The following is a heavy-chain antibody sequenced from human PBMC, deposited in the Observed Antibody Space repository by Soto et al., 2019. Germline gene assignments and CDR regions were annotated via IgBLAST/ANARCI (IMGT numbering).Heavy chain of an antibody. CDR3: ARDGGYDFWSGSYYGMDV. CDR1: GGTFSSYA. J-gene: IGHJ6*02. CDR2: IIPIFGTA. V-gene: IGHV1-69*13. D-gene: IGHD3-3*01. Sequence: SVKVSCKASGGTFSSYAISWVRQAPGQGLEWMGGIIPIFGTANYAQKFQGRVTITADESTSTAYMELSSLRPEDTAVYYCARDGGYDFWSGSYYGMDVWGQGTTVTVSS.